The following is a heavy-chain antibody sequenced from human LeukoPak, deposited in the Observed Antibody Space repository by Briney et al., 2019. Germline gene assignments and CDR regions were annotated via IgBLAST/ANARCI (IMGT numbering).Heavy chain of an antibody. CDR3: ARDHRYAFDN. J-gene: IGHJ4*01. D-gene: IGHD5-12*01. Sequence: GGSLRLSCAASGFNFIDYSMNWVRQAPGKGLEWISYIGISSGNTKYADSVTGRFTISRDKARNSLYLQMNSLRVEDTAMYYCARDHRYAFDNWGHGTLVTVSS. V-gene: IGHV3-48*01. CDR2: IGISSGNT. CDR1: GFNFIDYS.